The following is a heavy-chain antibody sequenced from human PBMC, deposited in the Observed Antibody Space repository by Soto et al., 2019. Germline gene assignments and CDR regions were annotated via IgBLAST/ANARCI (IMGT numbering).Heavy chain of an antibody. CDR2: INHSGST. D-gene: IGHD4-17*01. V-gene: IGHV4-34*01. CDR1: GGSLGGYY. Sequence: QVQLQQWGAGLLKPSETLSLTCAVYGGSLGGYYWSWIRQPPGKGLEWIGEINHSGSTNYNPSLKSRVTISVDTSKNQFSLKLSSVTAADTAVYYCARGRLPFDYWGQGTLVTVSS. J-gene: IGHJ4*02. CDR3: ARGRLPFDY.